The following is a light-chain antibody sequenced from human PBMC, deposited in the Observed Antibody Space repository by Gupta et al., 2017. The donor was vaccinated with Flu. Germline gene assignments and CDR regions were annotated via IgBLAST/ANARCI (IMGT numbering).Light chain of an antibody. CDR1: SSDVGSYNL. CDR3: CSYAGSSTFEV. V-gene: IGLV2-23*03. Sequence: QSALTQPASVSGSPGQSITLSCTGTSSDVGSYNLVSWYQQHPGKAPKLMIYEGSKRPSGVSNRSSGSKSGNTASLTISGLQAEDEADYYCCSYAGSSTFEVFGGGTKLTVL. J-gene: IGLJ2*01. CDR2: EGS.